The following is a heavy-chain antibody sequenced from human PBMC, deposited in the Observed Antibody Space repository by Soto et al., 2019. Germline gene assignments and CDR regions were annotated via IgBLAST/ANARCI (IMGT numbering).Heavy chain of an antibody. J-gene: IGHJ4*02. D-gene: IGHD3-3*01. Sequence: GGSLRLSCAASGFTFSSYGMHWVRQAPGKGLEWVAVIWYDGSNKYYADTVKGRITISRDNSKNTLYLQMNSLRAEDTAVYYCARDLSRIFGVVTYVDYWGQGT. V-gene: IGHV3-33*01. CDR2: IWYDGSNK. CDR1: GFTFSSYG. CDR3: ARDLSRIFGVVTYVDY.